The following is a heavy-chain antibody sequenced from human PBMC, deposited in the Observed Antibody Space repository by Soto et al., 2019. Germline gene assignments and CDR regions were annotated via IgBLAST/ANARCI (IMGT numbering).Heavy chain of an antibody. D-gene: IGHD3-10*01. V-gene: IGHV4-30-4*01. CDR2: IYYSGST. CDR3: ARIGGVGATTNDY. CDR1: GGSISSGDYY. Sequence: QVQLQESGPGLVKPSQTLSLTCTVSGGSISSGDYYWSWIRQPPGKGMEWIGYIYYSGSTYYNPSPEGRVTITVETSKNQFNLKVSSATAGDTVVYRARIGGVGATTNDYWGQGTLVTVPS. J-gene: IGHJ4*02.